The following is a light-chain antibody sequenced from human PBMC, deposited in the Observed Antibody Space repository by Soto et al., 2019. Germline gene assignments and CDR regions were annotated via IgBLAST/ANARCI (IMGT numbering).Light chain of an antibody. CDR2: GAS. J-gene: IGKJ1*01. Sequence: EIVLTQSPDTLSLSPGERATLSCRARQSVGSNLAWYQQKPGQAPRLLIYGASTRATGIPARFSGSGSETEFTLTISSLQAEDSAVYFCQQYNNWPTWTFGQGTKVDIK. CDR3: QQYNNWPTWT. CDR1: QSVGSN. V-gene: IGKV3-15*01.